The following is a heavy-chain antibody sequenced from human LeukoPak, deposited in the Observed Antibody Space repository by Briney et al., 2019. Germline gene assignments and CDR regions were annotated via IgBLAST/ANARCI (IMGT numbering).Heavy chain of an antibody. CDR3: TRHLIGATPFDY. CDR1: GFTFSDSA. Sequence: GGSLRLSCAASGFTFSDSAFHWVRQASGKGLEWVGRIRSKPNNYATAYTASVKGRFTISRDDSKNTAYLQMNSLNTEDTAMYYCTRHLIGATPFDYWGQGTLVTVSS. D-gene: IGHD4/OR15-4a*01. J-gene: IGHJ4*02. CDR2: IRSKPNNYAT. V-gene: IGHV3-73*01.